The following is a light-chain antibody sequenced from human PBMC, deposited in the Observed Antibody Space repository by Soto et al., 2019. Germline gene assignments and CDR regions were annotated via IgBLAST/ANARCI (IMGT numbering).Light chain of an antibody. CDR3: HQRSKWPLT. V-gene: IGKV3-11*01. CDR2: DAS. Sequence: EIVLTQSPATLSLSPGERATLYCRASQSVRTYLAWYQQKPGQAPRLLIYDASNRATDIPDRFSGSGSGTDFTLTISSLDPEDFAVYYCHQRSKWPLTFGGGTKVEIK. J-gene: IGKJ4*01. CDR1: QSVRTY.